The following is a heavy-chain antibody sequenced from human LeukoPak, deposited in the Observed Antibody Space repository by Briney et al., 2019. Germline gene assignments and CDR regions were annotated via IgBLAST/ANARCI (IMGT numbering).Heavy chain of an antibody. Sequence: SETLSLTCTVSGYSISSGYYWGWIRQPPGKGLEWIGSIYYSGSTYYNPSLKSRVTISVDTSKNQFSLKLSSVTAADTAVYYCARVSGITMIVVVNSDAFDIWGQGTMVTVSS. CDR1: GYSISSGYY. CDR3: ARVSGITMIVVVNSDAFDI. J-gene: IGHJ3*02. D-gene: IGHD3-22*01. V-gene: IGHV4-38-2*02. CDR2: IYYSGST.